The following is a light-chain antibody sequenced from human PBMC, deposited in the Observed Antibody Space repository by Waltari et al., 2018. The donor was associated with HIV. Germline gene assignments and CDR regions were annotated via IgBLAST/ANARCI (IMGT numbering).Light chain of an antibody. CDR2: EVS. Sequence: QSALTQPASVSGSPGQSITISCTGTSSDVGSYNLVSWYQPHPGKAPKLMSYEVSKRPSGVLNRFSGSKSGNTASLTISGLQAEDEADYYCCSYAGSSTWVFGGGTELTVL. CDR1: SSDVGSYNL. J-gene: IGLJ3*02. V-gene: IGLV2-23*02. CDR3: CSYAGSSTWV.